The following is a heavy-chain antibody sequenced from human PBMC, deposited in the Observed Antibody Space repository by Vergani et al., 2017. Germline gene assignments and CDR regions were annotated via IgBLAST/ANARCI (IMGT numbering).Heavy chain of an antibody. D-gene: IGHD2-15*01. V-gene: IGHV3-23*03. CDR3: SVVVATRENDAFDI. Sequence: EVQLLESGGGLVQPGGSLRLSCAASGFTFSSYAMSWVRQAPGKGLEWVSVIYSGGSSTYYADSVKGRFTISRDNSKNTLYLQMNSLRAEDTAVYYCSVVVATRENDAFDIWGQGTMVTVSS. CDR1: GFTFSSYA. J-gene: IGHJ3*02. CDR2: IYSGGSST.